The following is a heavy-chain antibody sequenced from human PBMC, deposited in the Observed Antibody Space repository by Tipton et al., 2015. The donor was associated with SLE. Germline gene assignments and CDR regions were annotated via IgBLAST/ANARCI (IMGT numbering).Heavy chain of an antibody. CDR3: ARTGDEGAFDI. CDR2: INSDGSST. J-gene: IGHJ3*02. V-gene: IGHV3-74*01. Sequence: SLRLSCAASGFTFSSYWMHWVRQAPGKGLVWVSRINSDGSSTSYADSVKGRFTISRDNAKNTLYLQMNSLRAEDTAVYYCARTGDEGAFDIWGQGTMVTVSS. D-gene: IGHD7-27*01. CDR1: GFTFSSYW.